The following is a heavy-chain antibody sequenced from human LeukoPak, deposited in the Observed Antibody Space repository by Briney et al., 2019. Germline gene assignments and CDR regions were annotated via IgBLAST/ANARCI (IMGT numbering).Heavy chain of an antibody. D-gene: IGHD2-15*01. J-gene: IGHJ4*02. Sequence: GGSLRLSCAASEFTFSTYMMNWVRQAPGKGLEWVARIKTKTEGGTTDYAAPVKGRFTISRDDSLNTLYLQMDSLKTEDTAVYYCATGIAEDFWGQGTLVTVSS. CDR2: IKTKTEGGTT. CDR3: ATGIAEDF. CDR1: EFTFSTYM. V-gene: IGHV3-15*01.